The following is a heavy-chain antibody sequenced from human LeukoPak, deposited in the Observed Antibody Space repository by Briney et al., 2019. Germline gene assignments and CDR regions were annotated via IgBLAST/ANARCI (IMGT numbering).Heavy chain of an antibody. CDR1: GGSISNYY. CDR2: IYYSGST. CDR3: ASHGASVFDR. J-gene: IGHJ5*02. V-gene: IGHV4-59*08. D-gene: IGHD3-16*01. Sequence: SETLSLTCTVSGGSISNYYWTWIRQPPGKGLEWIGYIYYSGSTNYNPSLKSRVTISVDTSKNQFSLKLSSVSASDTAVYYCASHGASVFDRWGQGTLVTVSS.